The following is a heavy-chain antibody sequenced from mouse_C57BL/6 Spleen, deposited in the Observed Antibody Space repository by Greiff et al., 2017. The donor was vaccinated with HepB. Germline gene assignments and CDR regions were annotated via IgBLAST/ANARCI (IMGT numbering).Heavy chain of an antibody. CDR1: YTFTDYYM. J-gene: IGHJ4*01. CDR2: YPGSGNTY. CDR3: RRNYGSSPYYYDMDY. V-gene: IGHV1-83*01. D-gene: IGHD1-1*01. Sequence: VQLQQSGPELVKPGASVKMSCKASGYTFTDYYMHWVKQKPGKGLEWIGEIYPGSGNTYYNEKFKGQATLTADKSSSTAYMQLSSLTSEDSAVYFCARRNYGSSPYYYDMDYWGQGTSVTVSS.